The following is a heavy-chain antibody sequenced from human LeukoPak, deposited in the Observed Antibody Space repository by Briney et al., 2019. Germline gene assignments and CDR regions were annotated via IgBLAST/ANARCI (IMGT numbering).Heavy chain of an antibody. CDR1: GGSISSYY. CDR3: ARGGRSTVTNPGDEYFQH. Sequence: SETLSLTCTVSGGSISSYYWSWIRQPPGKGLEWIGYIYYSGSTNYNPSLKSRVTISVDTSRNQFSLKLSSVTAADTAVYYCARGGRSTVTNPGDEYFQHWGQGTLVTVSS. CDR2: IYYSGST. J-gene: IGHJ1*01. V-gene: IGHV4-59*01. D-gene: IGHD4-17*01.